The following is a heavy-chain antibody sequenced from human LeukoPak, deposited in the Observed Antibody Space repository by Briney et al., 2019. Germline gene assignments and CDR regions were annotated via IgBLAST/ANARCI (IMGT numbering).Heavy chain of an antibody. CDR1: GFTFSTYG. V-gene: IGHV3-23*01. J-gene: IGHJ4*02. CDR3: ARRAGAYSHPYDY. CDR2: IPSGGGT. D-gene: IGHD4/OR15-4a*01. Sequence: PGGTLRLSCAASGFTFSTYGMSWVRQAPGKGLQWVSTIPSGGGTYYADSVKGRFTISRDNSKNTLYLQMNSLRAEDTAVYYCARRAGAYSHPYDYWGQGTLVTVSS.